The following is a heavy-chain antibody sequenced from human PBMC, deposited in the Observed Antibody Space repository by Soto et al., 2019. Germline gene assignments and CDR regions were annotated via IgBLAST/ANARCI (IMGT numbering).Heavy chain of an antibody. CDR2: IYYSGST. D-gene: IGHD1-1*01. Sequence: SETLSLTCTVSGGSISSSSYYWGWIRQTPGKGLEWIGSIYYSGSTYYNPSLKSRVTISVDTSKNQFSLKLSSVTAADTAVYYCARQGHNRPFDYWGQGTLVTVSS. J-gene: IGHJ4*02. CDR3: ARQGHNRPFDY. CDR1: GGSISSSSYY. V-gene: IGHV4-39*01.